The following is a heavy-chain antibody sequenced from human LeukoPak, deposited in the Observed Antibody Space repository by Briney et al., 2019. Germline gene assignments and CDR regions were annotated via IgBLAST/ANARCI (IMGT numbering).Heavy chain of an antibody. D-gene: IGHD2-2*01. V-gene: IGHV3-23*01. CDR1: GFTFGSHA. J-gene: IGHJ4*02. CDR3: ARLTLGYCSSTSCLDY. Sequence: GGSLRLSCEASGFTFGSHAMYWVRQAPGKGLEWVAGIFGSGGSPHYADSVKGRFTISRDNSKNTLYLQMNSLRAEDTAVYYCARLTLGYCSSTSCLDYWGQGTLVTVSS. CDR2: IFGSGGSP.